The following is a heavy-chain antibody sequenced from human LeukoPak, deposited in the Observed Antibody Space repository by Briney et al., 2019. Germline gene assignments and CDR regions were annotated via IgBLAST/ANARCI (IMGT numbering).Heavy chain of an antibody. CDR1: GYTFTSYY. Sequence: ASVKVSCKASGYTFTSYYMLWVRQAPGQGLEWMGIINPSGGSTSYAQKFQGRVTMTRDTSTSTVYMELSSLRSEDTAVYYCARGINYDILTGYGRFDYWGQGTLVTVSS. V-gene: IGHV1-46*01. D-gene: IGHD3-9*01. CDR3: ARGINYDILTGYGRFDY. CDR2: INPSGGST. J-gene: IGHJ4*02.